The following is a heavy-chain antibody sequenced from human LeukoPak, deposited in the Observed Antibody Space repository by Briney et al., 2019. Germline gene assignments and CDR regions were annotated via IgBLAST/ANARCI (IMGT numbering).Heavy chain of an antibody. CDR2: ISYDGSNK. V-gene: IGHV3-30*03. Sequence: GGSLRLSCAASGFTFSSYGMHWVRQAPGKGLEWVAVISYDGSNKYYADSVKGRFTISRDNSKNTLYLQMNSLRAEDTAVYYCVGHGDIVVKDWFDPWGQGTLVTVSS. D-gene: IGHD2-15*01. J-gene: IGHJ5*02. CDR1: GFTFSSYG. CDR3: VGHGDIVVKDWFDP.